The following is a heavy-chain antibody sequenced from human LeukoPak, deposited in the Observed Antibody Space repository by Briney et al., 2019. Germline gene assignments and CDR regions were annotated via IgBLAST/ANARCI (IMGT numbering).Heavy chain of an antibody. D-gene: IGHD5-18*01. CDR3: ARERPGDTYYYYGMDV. CDR2: IYYSGST. J-gene: IGHJ6*02. Sequence: PSETLSLTCTVSGGSVSSGSYYWSWIRQPPGKGLEWIGYIYYSGSTNYNPSLKSRVTISVDTSKNQFSLKLSSVTAADTAVYYCARERPGDTYYYYGMDVWGQGTTVTVSS. CDR1: GGSVSSGSYY. V-gene: IGHV4-61*01.